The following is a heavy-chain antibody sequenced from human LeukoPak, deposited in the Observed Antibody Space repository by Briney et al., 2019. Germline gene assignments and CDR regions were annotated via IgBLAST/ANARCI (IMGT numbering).Heavy chain of an antibody. CDR1: GFTFSSSG. D-gene: IGHD2-15*01. Sequence: PGGSLRLSCAASGFTFSSSGMLWVRQAPGKGLEWVAFIRFDGSDEHYADSVKGRFTISRDNSKNTLYLQMNSLRAEDTAVYYSAKDRRGSCNAGGCYCCVYSGRGALVTVSS. CDR3: AKDRRGSCNAGGCYCCVY. V-gene: IGHV3-30*02. CDR2: IRFDGSDE. J-gene: IGHJ4*02.